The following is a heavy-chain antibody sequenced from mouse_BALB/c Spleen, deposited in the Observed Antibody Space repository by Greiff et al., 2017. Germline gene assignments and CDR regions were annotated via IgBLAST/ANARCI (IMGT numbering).Heavy chain of an antibody. Sequence: QVHVKQSGAELVRPGSSVKISCKASGYAFSSYWMNWVKQRPGQGLEWIGQIYPGDGDTNYNGKFKGKATLTADKSSSTAYMQLSSLTSEDSAVYFCARGGGNYPYAMDYWGQGTSVTVSS. CDR3: ARGGGNYPYAMDY. V-gene: IGHV1-80*01. D-gene: IGHD2-1*01. J-gene: IGHJ4*01. CDR1: GYAFSSYW. CDR2: IYPGDGDT.